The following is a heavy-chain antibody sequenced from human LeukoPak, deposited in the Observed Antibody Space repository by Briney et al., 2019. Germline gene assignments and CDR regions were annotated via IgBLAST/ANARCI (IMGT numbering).Heavy chain of an antibody. CDR2: IYYSGST. Sequence: SETLSLTCTVSGGSISSYYWSWIRQPPGTGLEWIGYIYYSGSTNYNPSLKSPVTISVDTSKSQFSLKLSSVTAADTAVYYCARGSQLWFFDYWGQGTLVTVSS. V-gene: IGHV4-59*08. CDR1: GGSISSYY. D-gene: IGHD5-18*01. J-gene: IGHJ4*02. CDR3: ARGSQLWFFDY.